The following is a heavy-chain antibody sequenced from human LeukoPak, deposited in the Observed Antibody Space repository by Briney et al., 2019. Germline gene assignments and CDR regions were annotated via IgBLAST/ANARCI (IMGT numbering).Heavy chain of an antibody. V-gene: IGHV3-21*01. CDR2: ISSSSSYI. CDR3: ARSTVAATVAFDI. D-gene: IGHD6-19*01. J-gene: IGHJ3*02. CDR1: GSTFSSYT. Sequence: GGSLRLSCAASGSTFSSYTMNWVRQAPGKGPEWVSSISSSSSYIYYADSVKGRFTISRDNAKNSLYLQMNSLGAEDTAVYYCARSTVAATVAFDIWGQGTMVTVSS.